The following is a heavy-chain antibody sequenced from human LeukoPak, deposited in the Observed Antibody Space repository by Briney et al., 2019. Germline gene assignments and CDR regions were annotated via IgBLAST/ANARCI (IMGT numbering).Heavy chain of an antibody. D-gene: IGHD3-22*01. Sequence: GGSLRLSCAASGFTFSSYSMNWVRQAPGKGLEWVSSISSSSSYIYYADSVKGRFTISRDNSKNTLYLQMNSLRAEDTAVYYCARESSGYYIYWGQGTLVTVSS. CDR1: GFTFSSYS. CDR2: ISSSSSYI. CDR3: ARESSGYYIY. J-gene: IGHJ4*02. V-gene: IGHV3-21*01.